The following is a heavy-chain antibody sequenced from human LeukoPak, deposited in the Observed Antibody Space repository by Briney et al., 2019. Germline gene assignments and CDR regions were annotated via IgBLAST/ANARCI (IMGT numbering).Heavy chain of an antibody. J-gene: IGHJ6*02. D-gene: IGHD3-10*01. CDR3: ARVLLVRVVSSMDV. V-gene: IGHV3-48*03. CDR2: ISSSGNTI. Sequence: GGSLRLSCAASGFTFSGYEMNWVRQAPGKGLEWVSFISSSGNTIYYADSVRGRFTISRDNAKNSLFLQMNSLKTEDTAVYYCARVLLVRVVSSMDVWGQGTTATVSS. CDR1: GFTFSGYE.